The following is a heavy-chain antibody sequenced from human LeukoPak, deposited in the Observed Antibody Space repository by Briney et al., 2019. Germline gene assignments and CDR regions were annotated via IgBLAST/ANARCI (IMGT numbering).Heavy chain of an antibody. J-gene: IGHJ4*02. Sequence: PSETLSLTCTVSGGSISSGNYYWRWIRQPPGKGLEWIGYIYHSGSTYYNPSLKSRLTISRDTSKNQFSLKLTSVTAADTAVYYCAREVIVWGQGTLVTVSS. V-gene: IGHV4-30-4*01. CDR3: AREVIV. CDR2: IYHSGST. CDR1: GGSISSGNYY. D-gene: IGHD3-22*01.